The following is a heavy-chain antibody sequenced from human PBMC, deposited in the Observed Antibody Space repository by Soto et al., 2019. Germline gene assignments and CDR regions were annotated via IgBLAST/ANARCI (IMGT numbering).Heavy chain of an antibody. CDR2: ISGSGGST. Sequence: EVQLLESGGGLVQPGGSLRLSCAASGFTFSSYAIIWVRQAPGKGLEWVSAISGSGGSTYYADSVKGRFTISRDNSKKTLYLQMNSLRAEDTAVYYCAKDLCGSSSGWYCGFDPWGQGTLVTVSS. V-gene: IGHV3-23*01. CDR1: GFTFSSYA. CDR3: AKDLCGSSSGWYCGFDP. J-gene: IGHJ5*02. D-gene: IGHD6-19*01.